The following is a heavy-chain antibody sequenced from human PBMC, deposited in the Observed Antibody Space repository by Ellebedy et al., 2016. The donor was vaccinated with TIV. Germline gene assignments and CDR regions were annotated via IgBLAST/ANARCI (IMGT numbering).Heavy chain of an antibody. V-gene: IGHV4-4*02. Sequence: SETLSLXXAVSGGSISSNHWWIWVRQPPGKGLEWIGEIFHSGSTNYNPSLKSRVTISVDKSNNQVSLRLTSVTAADTAVYYCARAHSSGCYSIYFDPWGQGTLVTVSS. J-gene: IGHJ5*02. CDR1: GGSISSNHW. CDR3: ARAHSSGCYSIYFDP. D-gene: IGHD6-19*01. CDR2: IFHSGST.